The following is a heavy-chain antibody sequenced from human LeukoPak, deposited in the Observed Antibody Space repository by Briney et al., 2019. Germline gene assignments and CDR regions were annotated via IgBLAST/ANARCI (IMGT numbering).Heavy chain of an antibody. J-gene: IGHJ3*02. V-gene: IGHV3-23*01. CDR3: ARLLVGPWAADAFDI. CDR1: GFTFSSYA. CDR2: ISGSGGST. Sequence: GGSLRLSCAASGFTFSSYAMNWVRQGPGKGLEWVSVISGSGGSTYYADSVKGRFTISRDNAKNSLYLQMISLRAEDTAVYYCARLLVGPWAADAFDIWGQGTMVTVSS. D-gene: IGHD2-8*01.